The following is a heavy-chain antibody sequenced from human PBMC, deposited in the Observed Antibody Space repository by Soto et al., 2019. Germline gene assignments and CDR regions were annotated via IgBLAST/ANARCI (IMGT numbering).Heavy chain of an antibody. V-gene: IGHV1-8*02. D-gene: IGHD5-18*01. CDR1: GYTFTSYD. Sequence: ASVKVSCKASGYTFTSYDINWVRQATGQGLEWMGWMSPKSGKTGYTQKFQGRVTMTSNTSINTVYMELSSLRSDDTAVYYCARERGYSYGGTDYYYYYGIDVWGQGTTGTVS. CDR2: MSPKSGKT. J-gene: IGHJ6*02. CDR3: ARERGYSYGGTDYYYYYGIDV.